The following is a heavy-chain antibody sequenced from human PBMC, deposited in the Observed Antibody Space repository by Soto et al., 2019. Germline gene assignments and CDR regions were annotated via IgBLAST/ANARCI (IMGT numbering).Heavy chain of an antibody. V-gene: IGHV4-59*01. CDR2: IYYSGST. D-gene: IGHD3-22*01. J-gene: IGHJ4*02. Sequence: SETLSLTCTVSGGSISPCYWSWIRQPPGRGLEWIGYIYYSGSTNYNPSLKSRVTISVDTSKNQFSLKLSSVTAADTAVYYCARDIGGYYDSSSYANWGQGTLVTVSS. CDR1: GGSISPCY. CDR3: ARDIGGYYDSSSYAN.